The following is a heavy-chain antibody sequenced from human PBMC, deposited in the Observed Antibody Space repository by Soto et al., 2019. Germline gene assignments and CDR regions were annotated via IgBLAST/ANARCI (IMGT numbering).Heavy chain of an antibody. CDR1: GYSFTTYG. CDR2: NSGYNGNT. V-gene: IGHV1-18*01. CDR3: AREGPAPYYYYGMDV. Sequence: QVQLVQSGGEVKKPGASVKVSCKTSGYSFTTYGISWVRQAPGQGLEWMGWNSGYNGNTNYAQKFQGRVTMTTDTSTSTAYMELRSLRSDDTAVYYCAREGPAPYYYYGMDVWGQGTTVTVSS. J-gene: IGHJ6*02.